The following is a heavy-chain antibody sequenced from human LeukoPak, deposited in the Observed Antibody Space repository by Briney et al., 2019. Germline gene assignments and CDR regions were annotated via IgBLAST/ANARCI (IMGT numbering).Heavy chain of an antibody. Sequence: SETLSLTCTVSGGSISSYYWSWIRQPAGKGLEWIGRIYTSGSTNYNPSLKSRVTMSVDTSKNQFSLKLSSVTAADTAVYYCARGMYYYDSSGYRFDYWGQGTLVTVSS. J-gene: IGHJ4*02. CDR2: IYTSGST. D-gene: IGHD3-22*01. CDR1: GGSISSYY. V-gene: IGHV4-4*07. CDR3: ARGMYYYDSSGYRFDY.